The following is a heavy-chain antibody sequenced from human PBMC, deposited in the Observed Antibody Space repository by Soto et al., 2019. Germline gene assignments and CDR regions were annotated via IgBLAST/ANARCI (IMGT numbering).Heavy chain of an antibody. CDR3: ATQEVGGSYVYTFDP. V-gene: IGHV4-59*04. J-gene: IGHJ5*02. Sequence: SETLSLTCTVSGGSISSYYCSWIRQPPGKGLERIGYIYYSGTTYYNPSLKSRVTISVDTSKNRFSLKLSSVTAADTAVYYCATQEVGGSYVYTFDPWGQGTLVTVSS. D-gene: IGHD1-26*01. CDR1: GGSISSYY. CDR2: IYYSGTT.